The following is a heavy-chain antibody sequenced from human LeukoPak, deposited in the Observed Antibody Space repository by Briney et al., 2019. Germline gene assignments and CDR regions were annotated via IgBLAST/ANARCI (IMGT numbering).Heavy chain of an antibody. CDR2: ISWNSGSI. CDR1: GFTFDDYA. J-gene: IGHJ6*02. D-gene: IGHD3-22*01. CDR3: AKDFIYSSGYYYYGMDV. Sequence: PGGSLRLSRAASGFTFDDYAMHWVRHAPGKGLEWVSGISWNSGSIGYADSVKGRFTMSRDNAQNSLYLQMNSLRAEDTALYYCAKDFIYSSGYYYYGMDVWGQGTTVTVSS. V-gene: IGHV3-9*01.